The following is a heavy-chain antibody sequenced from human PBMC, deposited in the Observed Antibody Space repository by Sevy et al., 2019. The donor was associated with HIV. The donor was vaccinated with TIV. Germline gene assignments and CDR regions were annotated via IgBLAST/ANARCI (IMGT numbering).Heavy chain of an antibody. J-gene: IGHJ6*02. CDR1: GDSIDSNY. V-gene: IGHV4-59*01. CDR3: ARAPTAPNGMDV. D-gene: IGHD1-1*01. CDR2: LYYSGVT. Sequence: SETLSLTCTVSGDSIDSNYWNWIRQPPGKGLEWIGYLYYSGVTNYNPSLKSRVTISVDTSKNQFSLKLRSVTAADTAVYYCARAPTAPNGMDVWGQGTTVTVPS.